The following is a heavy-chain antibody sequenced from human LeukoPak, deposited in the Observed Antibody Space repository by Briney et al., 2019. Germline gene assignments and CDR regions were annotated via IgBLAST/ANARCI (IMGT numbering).Heavy chain of an antibody. CDR1: GFTFSSYA. CDR3: ASGSSYYYYMDV. J-gene: IGHJ6*03. V-gene: IGHV3-23*01. Sequence: GGSLRLSCAASGFTFSSYAMSWVRQAPGKGLEWVSAISGSGGSTYYADSVKGRFTISRDNSKNTLYLQMNSLRAEDTAVYYCASGSSYYYYMDVWGKGTTVTVSS. CDR2: ISGSGGST.